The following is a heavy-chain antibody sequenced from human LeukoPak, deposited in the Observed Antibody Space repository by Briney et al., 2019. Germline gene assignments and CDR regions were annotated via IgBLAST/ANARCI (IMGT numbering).Heavy chain of an antibody. D-gene: IGHD3-9*01. CDR1: GFSFRSYA. CDR2: ISGRGSTT. J-gene: IGHJ4*02. Sequence: PGGSLRLSCAASGFSFRSYAIHWVRQAPGKGLEWVSVISGRGSTTYYADSVKGRFTISRDNSKNTLYLQMNSLRAEDTAVYYCASSGDILTGSDYWGQGTLVTISS. CDR3: ASSGDILTGSDY. V-gene: IGHV3-23*01.